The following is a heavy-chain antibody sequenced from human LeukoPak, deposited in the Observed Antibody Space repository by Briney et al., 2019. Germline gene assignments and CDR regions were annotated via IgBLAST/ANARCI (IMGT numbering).Heavy chain of an antibody. CDR3: AVSSGWDRAYGMDV. D-gene: IGHD6-19*01. CDR1: GYTFTNYG. Sequence: ASVKVSCKASGYTFTNYGISWVRQAPGQGLGWMGWISAYNGNTNYAQKLQGRVTMTTDTSTSTAYMELRSLRSDDTAVYYCAVSSGWDRAYGMDVWGQGTTVTVSS. V-gene: IGHV1-18*01. CDR2: ISAYNGNT. J-gene: IGHJ6*02.